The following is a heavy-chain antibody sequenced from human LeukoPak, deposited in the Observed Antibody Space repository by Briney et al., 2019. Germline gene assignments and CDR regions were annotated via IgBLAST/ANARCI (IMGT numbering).Heavy chain of an antibody. Sequence: PSETLSLTSTDSGGSISTYYWSWIRQPPRKGVEWIGYISYTVTTNYNPSLKSRVTISVDTSKNQFSLKLSSVTAADTAVYYCARVGDWNDLVYWGQGTLVTVSS. CDR2: ISYTVTT. D-gene: IGHD1-1*01. CDR3: ARVGDWNDLVY. CDR1: GGSISTYY. J-gene: IGHJ4*02. V-gene: IGHV4-59*01.